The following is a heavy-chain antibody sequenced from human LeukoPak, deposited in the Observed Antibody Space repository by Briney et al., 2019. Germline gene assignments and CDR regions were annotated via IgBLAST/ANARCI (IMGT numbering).Heavy chain of an antibody. CDR3: ALYQVDYSNYSDY. CDR2: ISAYNGNT. D-gene: IGHD4-11*01. V-gene: IGHV1-18*04. Sequence: ASVKVSCKASGYTFTSYYMHWVRQAPGQGLEWMGWISAYNGNTNYAQKLQGRVTMTTDTSTSTAYMELRSLRSDDTAVYYCALYQVDYSNYSDYWGQGTLVTVSS. J-gene: IGHJ4*02. CDR1: GYTFTSYY.